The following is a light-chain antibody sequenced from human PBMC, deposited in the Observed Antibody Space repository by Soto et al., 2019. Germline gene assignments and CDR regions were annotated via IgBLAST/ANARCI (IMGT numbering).Light chain of an antibody. J-gene: IGKJ4*01. CDR2: GAS. Sequence: DIQLTQSPSSLSAAVGDRVTITCRASQGISSFLAWFQQKPGKAPKLLLYGASALQSGVPSRFSGSGSGTEFTLTISSLQPEDFATYYCQQLKTYPVIFGGGTKVEIK. V-gene: IGKV1-9*01. CDR1: QGISSF. CDR3: QQLKTYPVI.